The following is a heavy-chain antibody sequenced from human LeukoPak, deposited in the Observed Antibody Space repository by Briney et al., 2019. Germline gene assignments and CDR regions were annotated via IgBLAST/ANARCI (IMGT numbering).Heavy chain of an antibody. CDR1: GGSFSGYY. Sequence: PSETLSLTCAVYGGSFSGYYWSWIRQPPRKGLEWIGEINHSGSTNYNPSLKSRVTISVDTPKNQFSLKLSSVTAADTAVYYCARITGTTSLFFDYWGQGTLVTVSS. J-gene: IGHJ4*02. CDR2: INHSGST. CDR3: ARITGTTSLFFDY. D-gene: IGHD1-20*01. V-gene: IGHV4-34*01.